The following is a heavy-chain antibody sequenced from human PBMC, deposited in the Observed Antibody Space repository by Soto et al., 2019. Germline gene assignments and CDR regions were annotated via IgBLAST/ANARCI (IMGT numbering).Heavy chain of an antibody. CDR2: IVGSGAST. J-gene: IGHJ4*02. Sequence: PGGSLRLSCAASGFTFSSYAMSWVRQAPGKGLEWVSGIVGSGASTYYADSVRGRFTISRDNSKNTLYLQMNSLRAEDTAVYYCAKGHSYGSGTFLDYWGQGTLVTVSS. CDR3: AKGHSYGSGTFLDY. D-gene: IGHD3-10*01. V-gene: IGHV3-23*01. CDR1: GFTFSSYA.